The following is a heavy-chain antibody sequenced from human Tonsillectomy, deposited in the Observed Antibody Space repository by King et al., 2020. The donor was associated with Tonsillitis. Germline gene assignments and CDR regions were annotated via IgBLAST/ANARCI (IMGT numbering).Heavy chain of an antibody. CDR2: INSDGSST. CDR3: ARSDILTGYYKDNYGMDV. J-gene: IGHJ6*02. D-gene: IGHD3-9*01. Sequence: VQLVESGGGLVQPGGSLRLSCAASGFTFSSYWMHWVRQAPVKGLVWVSRINSDGSSTSYADSVKGRFTISRDNAKNTLYLQMNSLRAEDTAVYYCARSDILTGYYKDNYGMDVWGQGTTVTVSS. V-gene: IGHV3-74*01. CDR1: GFTFSSYW.